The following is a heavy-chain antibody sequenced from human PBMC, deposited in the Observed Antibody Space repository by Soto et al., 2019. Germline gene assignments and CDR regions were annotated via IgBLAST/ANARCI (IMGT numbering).Heavy chain of an antibody. D-gene: IGHD7-27*01. CDR3: ERAHGDLVYYFDY. Sequence: XETLSLTCAVSGYSIGSGYYWFWIRQPPGKGLEWIGSIYHSGSTYYNPSLKSRVTISVDTSKNQFSLKLSSVTAADTAVYYCERAHGDLVYYFDYWGQGTLVTVSS. J-gene: IGHJ4*02. CDR1: GYSIGSGYY. CDR2: IYHSGST. V-gene: IGHV4-38-2*01.